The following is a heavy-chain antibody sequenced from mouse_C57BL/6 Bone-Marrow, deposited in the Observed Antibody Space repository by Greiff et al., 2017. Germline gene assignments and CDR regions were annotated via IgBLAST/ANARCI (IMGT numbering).Heavy chain of an antibody. Sequence: EVKLMESGPVLVKPGASVKMSCKASGYTFTDYYMNWVKQSHGKSLEWIGVINPYNGGTSYNQKFKGKATFTVDKSSSTAYMELNSLTSEDSAVYYCARSYVFDYWGQGTTLTVSA. D-gene: IGHD1-1*01. CDR2: INPYNGGT. CDR1: GYTFTDYY. CDR3: ARSYVFDY. V-gene: IGHV1-19*01. J-gene: IGHJ2*01.